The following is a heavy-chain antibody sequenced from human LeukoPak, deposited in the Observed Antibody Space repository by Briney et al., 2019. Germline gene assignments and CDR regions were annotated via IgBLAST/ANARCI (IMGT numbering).Heavy chain of an antibody. CDR3: ARARDGYNYWFDP. CDR1: GYTFTGYY. Sequence: ASVKVSCKASGYTFTGYYMHWVRQAPGQGLEGMGRINPNSGGTNYAQKFQGRVTMTRDTSISTAYMELRRLRSDDTAVYYCARARDGYNYWFDPWGQGTLVTVSS. J-gene: IGHJ5*02. D-gene: IGHD5-24*01. V-gene: IGHV1-2*06. CDR2: INPNSGGT.